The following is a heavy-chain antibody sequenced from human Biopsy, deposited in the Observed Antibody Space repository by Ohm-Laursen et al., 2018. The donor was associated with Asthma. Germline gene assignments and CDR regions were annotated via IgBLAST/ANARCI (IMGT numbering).Heavy chain of an antibody. CDR1: GYTFNSAG. Sequence: ASVKVSCKTSGYTFNSAGITWVRQAPGQGLEWMGWISVYNGNTKVAQKLQDRVTMITDTSTSTAYMELRSLRSDDTAAYFCARAVDYSHYYGIDVWGQGTLVTVSS. J-gene: IGHJ4*02. CDR3: ARAVDYSHYYGIDV. D-gene: IGHD1-26*01. V-gene: IGHV1-18*01. CDR2: ISVYNGNT.